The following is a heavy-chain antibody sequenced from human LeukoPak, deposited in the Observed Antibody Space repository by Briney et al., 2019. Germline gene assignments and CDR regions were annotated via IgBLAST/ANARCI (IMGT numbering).Heavy chain of an antibody. CDR1: GGSISSYY. V-gene: IGHV4-59*08. CDR2: IYYSGST. CDR3: AQAFGSGSSYYYGMDV. D-gene: IGHD3-10*01. Sequence: PSETLSLTCTVSGGSISSYYWSWIRQPPGKGLEWVGYIYYSGSTNYNPSLRTRVTISVDASRNQFSLNLSSVTAADTAVYYCAQAFGSGSSYYYGMDVWGQGTTVTVSS. J-gene: IGHJ6*02.